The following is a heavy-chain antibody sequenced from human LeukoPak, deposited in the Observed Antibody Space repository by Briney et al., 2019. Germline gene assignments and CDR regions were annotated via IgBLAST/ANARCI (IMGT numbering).Heavy chain of an antibody. D-gene: IGHD1-1*01. CDR3: ARDEGLEVGIFDY. J-gene: IGHJ4*02. V-gene: IGHV1-18*01. Sequence: ASVTVSFTRSGYTFNIYGISGVRQAPGQGRERMGWISAYNGDKNYAQKLQGRGALTTETSKRTAYMEVRSLRLGETAMYYFARDEGLEVGIFDYWGRGTLVPVSS. CDR2: ISAYNGDK. CDR1: GYTFNIYG.